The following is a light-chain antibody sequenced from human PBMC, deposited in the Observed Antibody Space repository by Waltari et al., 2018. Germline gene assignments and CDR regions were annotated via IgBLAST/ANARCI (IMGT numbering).Light chain of an antibody. V-gene: IGLV3-19*01. Sequence: SSDLTQDPSLSVALGQIVRITCHGDSLRQYYQSWYQQRPGQAPILVLYGPDNRPSGIPDRFSGSTSGNTASLTITGAQAEDEADYYCHSRETFSTRLFGGGTRLTV. J-gene: IGLJ2*01. CDR1: SLRQYY. CDR2: GPD. CDR3: HSRETFSTRL.